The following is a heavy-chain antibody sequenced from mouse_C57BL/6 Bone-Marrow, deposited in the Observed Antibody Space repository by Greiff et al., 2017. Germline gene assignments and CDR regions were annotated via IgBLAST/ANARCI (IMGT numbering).Heavy chain of an antibody. J-gene: IGHJ4*01. CDR1: GYTFTSYW. Sequence: QVHVKQPGAELVMPGASVKLSCKASGYTFTSYWMHWVKQRPGQGLEWIGEIDPSDSYTNYNQKFKGKSTLTVDKSSSTAYMQLSSLTSEDSAVYYCARERIYYYGSSQYYYAMDYWGQGTSVTVSS. V-gene: IGHV1-69*01. CDR3: ARERIYYYGSSQYYYAMDY. CDR2: IDPSDSYT. D-gene: IGHD1-1*01.